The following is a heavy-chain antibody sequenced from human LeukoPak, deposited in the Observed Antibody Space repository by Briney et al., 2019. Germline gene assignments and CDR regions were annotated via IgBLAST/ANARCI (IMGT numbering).Heavy chain of an antibody. D-gene: IGHD2-21*01. V-gene: IGHV1-3*01. CDR1: GYTFTIYA. Sequence: ASVKVSFKASGYTFTIYAMHWVRQAPGQRLEWMGWINAGNGNTKYSQEFQGRVTITRDTSASTAYMELSSLRSDDTAVYYCARDVVGGPNAFDIWGQGTMVTVSS. CDR2: INAGNGNT. CDR3: ARDVVGGPNAFDI. J-gene: IGHJ3*02.